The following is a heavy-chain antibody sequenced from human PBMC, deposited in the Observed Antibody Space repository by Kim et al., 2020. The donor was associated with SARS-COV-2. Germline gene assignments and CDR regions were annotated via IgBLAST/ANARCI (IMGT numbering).Heavy chain of an antibody. V-gene: IGHV3-48*01. J-gene: IGHJ4*02. CDR2: ISDSGGTK. CDR1: GFTFSGYN. Sequence: GGSLRLSCAASGFTFSGYNMNWVRQAPGKGLEWISYISDSGGTKYYADSVKGRFTISRDTAKNSLYLQMNNVRAEDTAVYYCATWGIMYFYFGYWGQGTL. CDR3: ATWGIMYFYFGY. D-gene: IGHD2-8*01.